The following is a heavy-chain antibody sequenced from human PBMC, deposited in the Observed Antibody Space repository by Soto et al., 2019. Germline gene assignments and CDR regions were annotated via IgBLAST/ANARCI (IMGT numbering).Heavy chain of an antibody. Sequence: QITLKESGPTLVKPTQPLTLTCTFSGFSLSTSGVGVGWIRQPPGKALEWLAVIYWDDDKRYRPSLMSRLTITKDTSKNQVVLTVTNIDPVDTATYYCALKRWSNFDYWGQGTLVTVSS. CDR1: GFSLSTSGVG. CDR2: IYWDDDK. CDR3: ALKRWSNFDY. D-gene: IGHD2-15*01. J-gene: IGHJ4*02. V-gene: IGHV2-5*02.